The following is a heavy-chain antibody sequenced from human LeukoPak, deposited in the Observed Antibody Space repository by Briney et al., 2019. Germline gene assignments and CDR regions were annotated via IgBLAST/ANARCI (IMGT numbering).Heavy chain of an antibody. CDR1: GFTFSIYW. J-gene: IGHJ4*02. V-gene: IGHV3-7*04. Sequence: PGGSLRLSCAPSGFTFSIYWMSWVRQAPGKGLEWVANINQGGSEKYYVDSVKGRFTISRDNANNSLYLQMNSLRAEDTAVYYCARAGSTGSVDYWGQGTLVTVSS. CDR2: INQGGSEK. CDR3: ARAGSTGSVDY. D-gene: IGHD6-19*01.